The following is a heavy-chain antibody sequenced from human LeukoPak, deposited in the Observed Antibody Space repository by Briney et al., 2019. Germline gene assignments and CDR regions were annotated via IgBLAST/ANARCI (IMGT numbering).Heavy chain of an antibody. CDR3: VKDSPPRYSGSPPAY. V-gene: IGHV3-9*01. D-gene: IGHD1-26*01. Sequence: GGSLRLSCAASGFTFDDYAMHWVRQAPGKGLEWVSGISWNSGSIGYADSVKGRFTISRDNAKNSLYLQMNGLRADDTAVYYCVKDSPPRYSGSPPAYWGQGTLVTVSS. J-gene: IGHJ4*02. CDR1: GFTFDDYA. CDR2: ISWNSGSI.